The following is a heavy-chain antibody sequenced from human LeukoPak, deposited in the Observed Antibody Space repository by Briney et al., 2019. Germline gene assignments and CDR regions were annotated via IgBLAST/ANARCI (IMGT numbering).Heavy chain of an antibody. J-gene: IGHJ3*02. D-gene: IGHD3-22*01. CDR2: IYHSGST. CDR3: AKSNGYGLIDI. V-gene: IGHV4-38-2*02. CDR1: GYSSSSDSY. Sequence: SETLSLTCTVSGYSSSSDSYWGWIRQPPGKGLEWIGSIYHSGSTYYNPSLKSRVTISLDTSRNQFSLKLNSVTAANTAVYYCAKSNGYGLIDIWGQGTMVTVSS.